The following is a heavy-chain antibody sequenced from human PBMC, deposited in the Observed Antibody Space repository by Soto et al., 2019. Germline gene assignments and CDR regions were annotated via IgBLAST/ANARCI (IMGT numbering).Heavy chain of an antibody. Sequence: QVQLVQSGAEVKTPGASVRVSCKASGYTFTGYYIHWVREAPGQGLEWMGWINPQTGGTSYAQKFQGRVTLSRDTSINTAYLELTRVRFDDAAVYFCARERYQVISDGMDVWGQGTMVTVSS. J-gene: IGHJ6*02. CDR2: INPQTGGT. V-gene: IGHV1-2*02. CDR1: GYTFTGYY. CDR3: ARERYQVISDGMDV. D-gene: IGHD2-2*01.